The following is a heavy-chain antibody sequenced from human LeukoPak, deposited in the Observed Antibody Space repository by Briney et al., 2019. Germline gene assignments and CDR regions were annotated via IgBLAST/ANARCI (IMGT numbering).Heavy chain of an antibody. V-gene: IGHV4-4*07. Sequence: SETLSLTCTVSGGSISSYYWSWLRQPAGKGLEWIGRIYTSGSTNYNPSLKSRVTMSVDTSKNRFSLKLSSVTAADTAVYYCARGDIAVPGYYYYYMDVWGKGTTVTVSS. J-gene: IGHJ6*03. CDR3: ARGDIAVPGYYYYYMDV. CDR2: IYTSGST. CDR1: GGSISSYY. D-gene: IGHD6-19*01.